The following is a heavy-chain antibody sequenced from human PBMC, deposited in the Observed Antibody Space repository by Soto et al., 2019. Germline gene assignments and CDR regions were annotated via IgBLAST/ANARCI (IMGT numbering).Heavy chain of an antibody. CDR1: GYSFTSYW. V-gene: IGHV5-51*01. CDR3: ARLPGTIFGVVPGGWFDP. J-gene: IGHJ5*02. CDR2: IYPGDSDT. D-gene: IGHD3-3*01. Sequence: GESLKISCKGSGYSFTSYWIGWVRQMPGKGLEWMGIIYPGDSDTRYSPSFQGQVTISADKSISTAYLQWSSLKASDTAMYYCARLPGTIFGVVPGGWFDPWGQGTLVTVSS.